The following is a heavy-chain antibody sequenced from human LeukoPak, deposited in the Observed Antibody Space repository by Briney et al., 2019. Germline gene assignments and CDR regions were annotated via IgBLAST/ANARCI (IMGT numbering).Heavy chain of an antibody. V-gene: IGHV4-61*01. Sequence: SETLSLTCTVPGGSISSSSYYWSWIRQPPGKGLEWIGYIYYSGSTNYNPSLKSRVTISVDTSKNQFSLKLSSVTAADTAVYYCARSGDILTGYFFNWGQGTLVTVSS. J-gene: IGHJ4*02. CDR3: ARSGDILTGYFFN. CDR2: IYYSGST. CDR1: GGSISSSSYY. D-gene: IGHD3-9*01.